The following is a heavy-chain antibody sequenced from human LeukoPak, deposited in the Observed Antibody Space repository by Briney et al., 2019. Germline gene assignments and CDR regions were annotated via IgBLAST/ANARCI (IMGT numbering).Heavy chain of an antibody. J-gene: IGHJ6*02. V-gene: IGHV3-7*01. D-gene: IGHD1-26*01. CDR2: IKQDGSEK. Sequence: GGSLRLSCVASGFTASSYWMSWVRQAPGKGLEWVANIKQDGSEKYYVDSVKGRFTISRDNAKNSLYLQMNSLRAEDTAVYYCARYSGSYEVNYYYYYGMDVWGQGTTVTVSS. CDR3: ARYSGSYEVNYYYYYGMDV. CDR1: GFTASSYW.